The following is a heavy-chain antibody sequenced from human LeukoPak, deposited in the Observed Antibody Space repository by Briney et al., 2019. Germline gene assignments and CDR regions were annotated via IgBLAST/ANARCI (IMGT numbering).Heavy chain of an antibody. J-gene: IGHJ4*02. CDR1: GFTFSNAW. CDR2: IKSKTDGGTT. Sequence: GGSLRLSCAASGFTFSNAWMSWVRQAPGKGLEWVGRIKSKTDGGTTDYAAPVKGRFTISRDDSKNTLYLQMNSLKTEDTAVYYCTTGFLDRELGDYWGQGTLVTVSS. D-gene: IGHD1-26*01. CDR3: TTGFLDRELGDY. V-gene: IGHV3-15*01.